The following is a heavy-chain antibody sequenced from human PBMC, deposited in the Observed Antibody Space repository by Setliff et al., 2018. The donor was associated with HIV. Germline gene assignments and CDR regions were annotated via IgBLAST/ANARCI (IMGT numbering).Heavy chain of an antibody. D-gene: IGHD3-3*01. Sequence: SGPTLVNPTETLTLTCTVSGFSLSNARMGVSWIRQPPGKALEWLAHIFSNDEKSYSTSLKSRLTIAKATSQSQVVLTMTNMDPVDTATYYCARIYATHYDFWSGSIDYWGQGTLVTVSS. J-gene: IGHJ4*02. V-gene: IGHV2-26*01. CDR3: ARIYATHYDFWSGSIDY. CDR2: IFSNDEK. CDR1: GFSLSNARMG.